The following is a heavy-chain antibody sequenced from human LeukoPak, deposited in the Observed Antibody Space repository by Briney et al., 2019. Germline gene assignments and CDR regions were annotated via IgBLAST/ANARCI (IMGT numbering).Heavy chain of an antibody. Sequence: PGGSLRLSCAASGFTFSSYWMSWVRQAPGKGLQWVANIKQDGSEKYYVDSVKGRFTISRDNAKNSLYLQMNSLRAEDTAVYYCARGRGYYDSSGYYYYYYYMDVWGKGTTVTVSS. CDR1: GFTFSSYW. J-gene: IGHJ6*03. CDR2: IKQDGSEK. D-gene: IGHD3-22*01. CDR3: ARGRGYYDSSGYYYYYYYMDV. V-gene: IGHV3-7*01.